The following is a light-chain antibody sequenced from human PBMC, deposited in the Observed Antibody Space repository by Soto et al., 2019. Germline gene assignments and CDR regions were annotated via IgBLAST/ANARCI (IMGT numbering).Light chain of an antibody. Sequence: EIFMTQSPATLSVCGWEIVTLSWGARQSVGSNLAWYQQKPGQAPRLLIYGASTRATGIPARFSGSGSETEFTLTISSLQAEDSAVYFCQQYNNWPTWTFGQGTKVDIK. CDR2: GAS. J-gene: IGKJ1*01. CDR1: QSVGSN. V-gene: IGKV3-15*01. CDR3: QQYNNWPTWT.